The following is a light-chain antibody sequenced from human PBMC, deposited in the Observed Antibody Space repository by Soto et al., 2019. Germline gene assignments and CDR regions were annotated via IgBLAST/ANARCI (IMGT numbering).Light chain of an antibody. J-gene: IGKJ2*01. CDR3: QQYGSSPHMYT. CDR1: QSVSDNY. Sequence: EIVLTQSPGTLSLSPGERATLSCRASQSVSDNYLAWYQQKPGQAPRLLIYGASSRATGIPGTCSVSAPGTDLPLTIRRLDPEDFGVCSGQQYGSSPHMYTFGQGTKLEIK. CDR2: GAS. V-gene: IGKV3-20*01.